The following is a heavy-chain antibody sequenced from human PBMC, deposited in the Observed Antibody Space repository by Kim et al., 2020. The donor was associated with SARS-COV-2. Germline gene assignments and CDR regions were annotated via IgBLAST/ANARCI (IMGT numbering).Heavy chain of an antibody. Sequence: GGSLRLSCAASGFTFSSYSMNWVRQAPGKGLEWVSSISSSSSYIYYADSVKGRFTISRDNAKNSLYLQMNSLRAEDTAVYYCARAIRYFDWLLSPTEYYYYYYGMDVWGQGTTVTVSS. CDR3: ARAIRYFDWLLSPTEYYYYYYGMDV. V-gene: IGHV3-21*01. CDR1: GFTFSSYS. CDR2: ISSSSSYI. D-gene: IGHD3-9*01. J-gene: IGHJ6*02.